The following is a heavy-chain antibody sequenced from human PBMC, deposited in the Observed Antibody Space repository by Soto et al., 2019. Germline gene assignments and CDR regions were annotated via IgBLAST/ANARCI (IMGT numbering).Heavy chain of an antibody. J-gene: IGHJ4*02. Sequence: QVQLVQSGVEVKKPGASVKVSCQASGYTFTNYGITWLRQAPGQGLEWMGWVSAYNRNTNYAQRFQDRVTMTTDTSTRTAYMELRNLKSDDTAIYFCARERQYEPLLCWGQGTLVTVSS. CDR3: ARERQYEPLLC. CDR1: GYTFTNYG. D-gene: IGHD2-2*01. CDR2: VSAYNRNT. V-gene: IGHV1-18*01.